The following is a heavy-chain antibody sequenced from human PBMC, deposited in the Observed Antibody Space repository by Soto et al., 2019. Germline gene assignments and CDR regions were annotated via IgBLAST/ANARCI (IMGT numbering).Heavy chain of an antibody. V-gene: IGHV3-30-3*01. CDR1: GFTFTSYA. D-gene: IGHD1-26*01. CDR3: AREKGGDSVLLPATTDHYYYYGMDV. Sequence: QVQLVESGGGVVQPGRSLRLSCAASGFTFTSYAMHWVRQAPGKGLEWVAVMSYDRSNKYYADSVKGRFTISRDNSKNRLDXXMXSXXAEDTAVYYCAREKGGDSVLLPATTDHYYYYGMDVWGQGTTVTVSS. CDR2: MSYDRSNK. J-gene: IGHJ6*02.